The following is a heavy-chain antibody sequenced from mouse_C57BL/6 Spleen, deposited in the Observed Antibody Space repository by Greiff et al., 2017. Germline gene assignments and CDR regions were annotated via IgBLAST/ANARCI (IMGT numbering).Heavy chain of an antibody. Sequence: DVKLVESGGGLVKPGGSLKLSCAASGFTFSSYAMSWVRQTPEKRLEWVATISDGGSYTYYPDNVKGRFTISRDNAKNNLYLQMSHLKSEDTAMYYCARDQGGITTVVDWYFDVWGTGTTVTVSS. D-gene: IGHD1-1*01. V-gene: IGHV5-4*01. CDR3: ARDQGGITTVVDWYFDV. CDR1: GFTFSSYA. CDR2: ISDGGSYT. J-gene: IGHJ1*03.